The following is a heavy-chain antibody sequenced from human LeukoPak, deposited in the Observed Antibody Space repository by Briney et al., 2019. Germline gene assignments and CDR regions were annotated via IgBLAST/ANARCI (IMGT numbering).Heavy chain of an antibody. Sequence: PSETLSLTCTVSGGSISSGGYYWSWIRQPPGKGLEWIGYIYHSGSTYYNPSLKSRVTISVDRSKNQFSLKLSSVTAADTAVYYCATMTSRYYYMDVRGKGTTVTVSS. V-gene: IGHV4-30-2*01. CDR3: ATMTSRYYYMDV. CDR2: IYHSGST. CDR1: GGSISSGGYY. D-gene: IGHD4-11*01. J-gene: IGHJ6*03.